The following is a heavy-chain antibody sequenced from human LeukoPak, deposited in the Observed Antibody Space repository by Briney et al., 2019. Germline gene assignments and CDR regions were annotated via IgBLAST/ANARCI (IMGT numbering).Heavy chain of an antibody. Sequence: SETLSLTCTVYGGSISNYYWSWLRQPAGKGLEWIGRIYSSGSTNYNPSLKSRVTMSLDTSKNQFSLKLTSVTAADTAVYYCAGDSALGYCGGDCYPDYWGQGTLVTVSS. CDR2: IYSSGST. J-gene: IGHJ4*02. CDR3: AGDSALGYCGGDCYPDY. CDR1: GGSISNYY. D-gene: IGHD2-21*02. V-gene: IGHV4-4*07.